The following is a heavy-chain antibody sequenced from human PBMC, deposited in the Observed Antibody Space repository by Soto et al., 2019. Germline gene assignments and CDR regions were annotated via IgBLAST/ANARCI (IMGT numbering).Heavy chain of an antibody. J-gene: IGHJ4*02. V-gene: IGHV3-66*01. CDR3: ARVSPFDY. Sequence: DVQLVESGGGLVQPGGSLRLSCAASGFTVSNNYMSWVRQAPGKGLEWLSVIYSGGSTYFADSVKGRFTMSRDISRNTLFLQMFDLRTEDTAMYYCARVSPFDYWGQGTLVTVSS. CDR1: GFTVSNNY. CDR2: IYSGGST.